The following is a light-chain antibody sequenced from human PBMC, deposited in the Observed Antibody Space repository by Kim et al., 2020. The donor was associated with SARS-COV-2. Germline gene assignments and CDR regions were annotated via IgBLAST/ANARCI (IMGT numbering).Light chain of an antibody. CDR2: GAS. CDR1: ESVPKNF. Sequence: SPGEGATLSCRASESVPKNFLAWFQHKPGQAPRLLIYGASNRATGIPDKFSGSGSGTDFTITISRLEPEDFAVYYCQQYAVSPITFGGGTKVDIK. CDR3: QQYAVSPIT. V-gene: IGKV3-20*01. J-gene: IGKJ4*01.